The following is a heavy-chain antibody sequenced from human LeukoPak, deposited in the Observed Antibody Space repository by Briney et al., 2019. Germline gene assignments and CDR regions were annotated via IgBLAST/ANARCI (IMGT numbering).Heavy chain of an antibody. D-gene: IGHD3-10*01. CDR1: GYTFIDYY. CDR2: INPDTGAT. Sequence: GASVKVSCTASGYTFIDYYVHWVRLAPARGLEWMGWINPDTGATNYAQTFQGRVIMTTETSINTAQMHLGSLRFDDTAVYYCARTSTMIRGATINGLDYYYFMDVWGKGTTVTVS. CDR3: ARTSTMIRGATINGLDYYYFMDV. V-gene: IGHV1-2*02. J-gene: IGHJ6*03.